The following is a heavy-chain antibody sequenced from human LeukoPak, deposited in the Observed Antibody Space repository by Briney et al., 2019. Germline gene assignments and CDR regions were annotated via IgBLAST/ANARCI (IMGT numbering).Heavy chain of an antibody. Sequence: PGGSLRLSCAASGFTFSNYSMNWVRQAPGKGLEWVSSISSSSTCIYYADSVKGRFTISRDNAKNSLSLQMNSLRAEDTAVYYCARDLSVTGTYWFDPWGQGTLVTVSS. CDR3: ARDLSVTGTYWFDP. D-gene: IGHD6-19*01. V-gene: IGHV3-21*01. CDR2: ISSSSTCI. CDR1: GFTFSNYS. J-gene: IGHJ5*02.